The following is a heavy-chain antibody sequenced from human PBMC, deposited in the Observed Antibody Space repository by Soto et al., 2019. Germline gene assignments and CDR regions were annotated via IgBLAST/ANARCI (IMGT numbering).Heavy chain of an antibody. D-gene: IGHD6-19*01. J-gene: IGHJ4*02. CDR1: GGSMSKFY. V-gene: IGHV4-59*08. CDR3: ARHPSSGWYEVDY. CDR2: IYYSGTT. Sequence: SDTLSLTCTVSGGSMSKFYWSWIRQPPGKGLEWIGYIYYSGTTTYNPSLKSRVTISVDTSNNQFSLKMTSVTAADTAVYYCARHPSSGWYEVDYWGQGTLVTVSS.